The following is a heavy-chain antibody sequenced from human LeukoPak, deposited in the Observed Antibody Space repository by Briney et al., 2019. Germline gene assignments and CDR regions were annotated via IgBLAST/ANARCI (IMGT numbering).Heavy chain of an antibody. CDR2: IRYDGSNK. Sequence: GGSLRLSCAASGFTFSSYGMHWVRQAPGKGLEWVAFIRYDGSNKYYADSVKGRFTISRDNSKNTLYLQMNSLRAEDTAVYYCAKESTVTPGNVNWFDPRGQGTLVTVSS. CDR3: AKESTVTPGNVNWFDP. CDR1: GFTFSSYG. J-gene: IGHJ5*02. V-gene: IGHV3-30*02. D-gene: IGHD4-17*01.